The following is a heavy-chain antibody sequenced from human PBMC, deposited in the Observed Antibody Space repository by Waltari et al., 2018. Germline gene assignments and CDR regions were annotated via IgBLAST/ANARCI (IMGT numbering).Heavy chain of an antibody. CDR1: GFTFRNYG. J-gene: IGHJ4*02. CDR3: AKEKRNVGVDY. CDR2: ISSDGNFE. V-gene: IGHV3-30*18. D-gene: IGHD3-10*02. Sequence: QVQLVESGGGVVQPGKSLRISCDASGFTFRNYGFHWVRPAPGKALDWLAVISSDGNFENHADSVKGRFTISRGNSRNTLYLQMDSLTIEDTGVYFCAKEKRNVGVDYWGQGILVTVSS.